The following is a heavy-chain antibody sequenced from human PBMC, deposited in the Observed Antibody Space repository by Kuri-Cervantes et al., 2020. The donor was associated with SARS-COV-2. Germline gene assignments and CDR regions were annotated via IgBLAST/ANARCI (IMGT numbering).Heavy chain of an antibody. Sequence: GESLKISCAASGVMFSNYWRNWVRQPKGKGLEWVAKVKADGSETYYADCVKGRFIVSRDNVKKSLDLQMNSLRLEDTAIYYCARDKFGTYDHDGSGYYTSSDHWFDHWGQGTRVTVSS. D-gene: IGHD3-22*01. CDR3: ARDKFGTYDHDGSGYYTSSDHWFDH. CDR2: VKADGSET. J-gene: IGHJ5*02. CDR1: GVMFSNYW. V-gene: IGHV3-7*05.